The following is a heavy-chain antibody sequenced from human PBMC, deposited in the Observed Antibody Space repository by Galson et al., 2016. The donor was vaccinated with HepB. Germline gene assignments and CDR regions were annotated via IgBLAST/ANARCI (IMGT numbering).Heavy chain of an antibody. J-gene: IGHJ4*02. V-gene: IGHV4-59*01. D-gene: IGHD3-16*02. CDR3: AKEDPSNVWGSYRYLNYFDY. Sequence: SETLSLTCTVSGGSISNYYWHWIRQPPGKGLEWIGFIYSSGSTNYNPSLKSRVTIAIDTSTNQYSLKLSSVTAADTAVYYCAKEDPSNVWGSYRYLNYFDYWGQGTLITVSS. CDR2: IYSSGST. CDR1: GGSISNYY.